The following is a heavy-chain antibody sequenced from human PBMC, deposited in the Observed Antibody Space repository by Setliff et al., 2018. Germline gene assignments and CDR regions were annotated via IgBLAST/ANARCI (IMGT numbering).Heavy chain of an antibody. CDR1: GFAFSSYT. CDR2: ISSSGDYV. D-gene: IGHD3-10*01. V-gene: IGHV3-21*01. Sequence: PGGSLRLSCAASGFAFSSYTINWVRQAPGKGLEWVSSISSSGDYVYYADSVMGRFTISRDNAKNSLFPQMNSLKAEDTAMYYCARDWAFPGSLDFWGQGTLVTVSS. J-gene: IGHJ4*02. CDR3: ARDWAFPGSLDF.